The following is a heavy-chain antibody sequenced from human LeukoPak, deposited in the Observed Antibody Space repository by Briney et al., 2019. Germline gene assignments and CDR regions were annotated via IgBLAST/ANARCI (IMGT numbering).Heavy chain of an antibody. V-gene: IGHV3-30*03. CDR3: ARAGFGFGRFFDY. CDR1: GFTFSSYA. CDR2: VSYAGNND. D-gene: IGHD3-16*01. J-gene: IGHJ4*02. Sequence: GGSLRLSCAASGFTFSSYAMSWVRQAPGKGLEWVAAVSYAGNNDFYADSVKGRFTISRDNSKNTLFLQMNSLRAEDTAVYYCARAGFGFGRFFDYWGQGTLVTVSS.